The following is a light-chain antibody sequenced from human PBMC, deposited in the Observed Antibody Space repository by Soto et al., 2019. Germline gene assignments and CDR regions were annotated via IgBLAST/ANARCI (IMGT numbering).Light chain of an antibody. J-gene: IGLJ2*01. Sequence: QLVLTQSPSASASLGASVKLTCTLSSGHSSYAIAWHQQQPEKGPRYLMKLNSDGNHSKGDAIPNRFSGSSSGAERYLTISSLQSEDEADYYCQTWGTGIVVFGGGTKLTVL. CDR3: QTWGTGIVV. CDR1: SGHSSYA. V-gene: IGLV4-69*01. CDR2: LNSDGNH.